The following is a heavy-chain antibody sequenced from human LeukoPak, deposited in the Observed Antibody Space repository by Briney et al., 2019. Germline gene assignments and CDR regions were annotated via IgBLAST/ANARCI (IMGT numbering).Heavy chain of an antibody. J-gene: IGHJ4*02. Sequence: GGSLRLSCAASRFTLSTYWMSWVRQAPGKGLEWVAHIKQDGSQEYYVDSVKGRFTISRDSAKNSLYLQMNSLRAEDTAVYYCARGSVGAPWYWGQGTLVTVSS. V-gene: IGHV3-7*01. CDR3: ARGSVGAPWY. CDR2: IKQDGSQE. CDR1: RFTLSTYW. D-gene: IGHD1-26*01.